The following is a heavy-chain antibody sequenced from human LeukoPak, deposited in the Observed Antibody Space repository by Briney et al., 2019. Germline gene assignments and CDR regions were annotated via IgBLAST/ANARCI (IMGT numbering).Heavy chain of an antibody. V-gene: IGHV4-38-2*02. D-gene: IGHD4-17*01. CDR1: GYSISSGYY. Sequence: SETLSLTCTVSGYSISSGYYWGWIRQPPGKGLEWTGSIDHSGSTYYNPSLKSRVTISVDTSKNQFSLKLSSVTAADTAVYYCARPTVINWFDPWGQGTLVTVSS. J-gene: IGHJ5*02. CDR3: ARPTVINWFDP. CDR2: IDHSGST.